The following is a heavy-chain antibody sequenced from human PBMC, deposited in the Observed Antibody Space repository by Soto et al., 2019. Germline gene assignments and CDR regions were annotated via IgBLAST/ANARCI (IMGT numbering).Heavy chain of an antibody. Sequence: SETLSLTCAVSGGSISSGGYSWSWIRQPPGKGLEWIGYIYHSGSTYYNPSLKSRVTISVDRSKNQFSLKLSFVTAADTAVYYCARERLLGADDSSGYLDYWGQGALVTVS. CDR1: GGSISSGGYS. J-gene: IGHJ4*02. D-gene: IGHD3-22*01. V-gene: IGHV4-30-2*01. CDR3: ARERLLGADDSSGYLDY. CDR2: IYHSGST.